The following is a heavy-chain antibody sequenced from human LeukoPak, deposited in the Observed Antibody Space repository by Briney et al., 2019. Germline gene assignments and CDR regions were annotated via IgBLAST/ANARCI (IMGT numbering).Heavy chain of an antibody. D-gene: IGHD4-17*01. CDR2: ISYRGNT. J-gene: IGHJ4*02. CDR1: GGSISSYF. CDR3: ARRPTTVKTFDY. Sequence: SETLSLTCTVSGGSISSYFGSWIRQPPGKGLEWIGFISYRGNTNYNPSLKSRVTLSVDASKNQFSLKLSSVTAADTAVYYCARRPTTVKTFDYWGQGTLVTVSS. V-gene: IGHV4-59*08.